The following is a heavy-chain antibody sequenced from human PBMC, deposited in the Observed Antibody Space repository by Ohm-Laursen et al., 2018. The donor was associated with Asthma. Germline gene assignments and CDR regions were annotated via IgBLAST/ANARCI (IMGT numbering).Heavy chain of an antibody. D-gene: IGHD1-26*01. J-gene: IGHJ4*02. Sequence: SLRLSCAASGFTFSSYSMNWVRQAPGKGLEWVSYISSSSSTIYYADSVKGRFTISRDNAKNSLYLQMNSLRDEDTAVYYCARDSELVGAPTSFDYWGQGTLVTVSS. CDR1: GFTFSSYS. CDR3: ARDSELVGAPTSFDY. V-gene: IGHV3-48*02. CDR2: ISSSSSTI.